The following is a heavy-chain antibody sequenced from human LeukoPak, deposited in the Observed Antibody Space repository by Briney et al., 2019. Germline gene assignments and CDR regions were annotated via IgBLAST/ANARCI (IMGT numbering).Heavy chain of an antibody. CDR2: IIPIFGTA. CDR3: ARDLPGYYGSGSYRAFDV. Sequence: SVRVSCKASGGTFSSYAISWVRQAPGQGLEWMGGIIPIFGTANYAQKFQGRVTITADESTSTAYMELSSLRSEDTAVYYCARDLPGYYGSGSYRAFDVWGQGTMVTVSS. CDR1: GGTFSSYA. J-gene: IGHJ3*01. D-gene: IGHD3-10*01. V-gene: IGHV1-69*13.